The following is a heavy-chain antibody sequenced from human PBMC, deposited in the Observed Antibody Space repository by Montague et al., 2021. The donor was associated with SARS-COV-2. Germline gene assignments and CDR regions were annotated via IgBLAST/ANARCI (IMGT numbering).Heavy chain of an antibody. Sequence: SETLSLTCTVSGGSISSSRYYWGWIRQPPGKGLEWIASIYYSGSTYYNPSLKSRVTISVDTSRNQFSLKLSSVTAADTAVYYCARDKADYIVLLPSLPLAQLSLKLTTEQVAQKSAYDCARDTAEYIGVVQAARLAYGIDVWGQGTTVTVSS. CDR3: ARDKADYIVLLPSLPLAQLSLKLTTEQVAQKSAYDCARDTAEYIGVVQAARLAYGIDV. CDR1: GGSISSSRYY. D-gene: IGHD2-2*01. CDR2: IYYSGST. J-gene: IGHJ6*02. V-gene: IGHV4-39*07.